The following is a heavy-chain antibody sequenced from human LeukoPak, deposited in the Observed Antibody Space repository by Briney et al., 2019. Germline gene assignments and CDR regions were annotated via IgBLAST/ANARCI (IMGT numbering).Heavy chain of an antibody. J-gene: IGHJ5*02. CDR2: IYYSGSA. Sequence: PSETLSLTCTVSGGSISSSSYYWGWIRQPPGKGLEWIGSIYYSGSAYYNPSLKSRVTISVDTSKNQFSLKLSSVTAADTAVYYCASPIAARPPWGQGTLVTVSS. V-gene: IGHV4-39*01. CDR3: ASPIAARPP. CDR1: GGSISSSSYY. D-gene: IGHD6-6*01.